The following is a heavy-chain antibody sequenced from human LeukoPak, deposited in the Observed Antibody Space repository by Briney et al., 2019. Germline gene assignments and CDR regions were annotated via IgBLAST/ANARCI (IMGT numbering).Heavy chain of an antibody. CDR2: IKQDGSEK. CDR3: ARRLSRAGYDAFDI. CDR1: GFTFSSYW. D-gene: IGHD6-19*01. V-gene: IGHV3-7*01. Sequence: GGSLRLSCAASGFTFSSYWMSWVRQAPGKGLEWVANIKQDGSEKYYVDSVKGRFTISRDNAKNSLYLQMSSLRAEDTAVYYCARRLSRAGYDAFDIWGQGTMVTVSS. J-gene: IGHJ3*02.